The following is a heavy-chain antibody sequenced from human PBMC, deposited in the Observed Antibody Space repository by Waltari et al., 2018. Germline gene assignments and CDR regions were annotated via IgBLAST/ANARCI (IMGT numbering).Heavy chain of an antibody. D-gene: IGHD2-15*01. CDR2: INAGNGNT. V-gene: IGHV1-3*01. Sequence: QVQLVQSGAEVKKPGASVKVSCKASGYTFTSYAMHWVRQAPGQRLEWMGWINAGNGNTKYSQKFQGRVTITSDTSASTAYMELSSLRSEDTAVYYCARGGDCSGGSCPSVDYWGQGTLVTVSS. CDR1: GYTFTSYA. CDR3: ARGGDCSGGSCPSVDY. J-gene: IGHJ4*02.